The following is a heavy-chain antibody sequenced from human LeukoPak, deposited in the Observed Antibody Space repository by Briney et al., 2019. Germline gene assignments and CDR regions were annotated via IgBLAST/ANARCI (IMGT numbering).Heavy chain of an antibody. CDR1: GASISSGSYY. CDR3: ARGRTPPDSSSWYSRPNYYYYMDV. V-gene: IGHV4-61*02. J-gene: IGHJ6*03. D-gene: IGHD6-13*01. CDR2: IYSSGNT. Sequence: PSQTLSLTCTVSGASISSGSYYWSWIRQPAGKGLEWIGRIYSSGNTNYNPSLKSRVTISVDTSKNQFSLKLSSVTAADTAVYYCARGRTPPDSSSWYSRPNYYYYMDVWGKGTTVTISS.